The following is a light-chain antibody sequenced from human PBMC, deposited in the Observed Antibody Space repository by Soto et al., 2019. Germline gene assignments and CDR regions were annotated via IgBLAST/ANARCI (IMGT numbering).Light chain of an antibody. V-gene: IGLV8-61*01. CDR3: VLYMGSGIPWV. Sequence: QTVVIQEPSFSVSPGGTVTLTCGLTSGSVSTSYYPSWYQQTPGQAPRTLIYSTNTRSSGVPDRFSGSILGNKAALTITGAQADDESDYYCVLYMGSGIPWVFGGGTKLTVL. CDR2: STN. J-gene: IGLJ3*02. CDR1: SGSVSTSYY.